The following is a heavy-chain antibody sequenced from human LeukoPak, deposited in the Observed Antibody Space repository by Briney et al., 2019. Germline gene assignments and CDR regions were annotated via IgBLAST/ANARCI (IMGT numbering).Heavy chain of an antibody. CDR3: ARDGPRSVSGSSYFDY. Sequence: GGSLRLSCAASGFIIISYRMSWVRQAPGKGLEWVANIKQDGSEKYYVDSVKGRFTISRDNAKNSLYLQMNSLRAEDTAVYYCARDGPRSVSGSSYFDYWGQGTLVTASS. D-gene: IGHD6-13*01. CDR1: GFIIISYR. V-gene: IGHV3-7*01. CDR2: IKQDGSEK. J-gene: IGHJ4*02.